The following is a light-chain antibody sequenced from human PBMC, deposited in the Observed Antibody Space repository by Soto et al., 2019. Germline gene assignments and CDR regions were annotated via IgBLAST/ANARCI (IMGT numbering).Light chain of an antibody. CDR3: MQGTHWPPIT. Sequence: DVVMTQSPLSLPVTLGQPASISCRSSQSLVYSDGNTYLNWFQQRPGQSPRSLIYKVSNRDSGVPDSFSGSGAGAHCTLKISRVEAEDVGGYYCMQGTHWPPITFGQGTRLEIK. CDR2: KVS. CDR1: QSLVYSDGNTY. V-gene: IGKV2-30*01. J-gene: IGKJ5*01.